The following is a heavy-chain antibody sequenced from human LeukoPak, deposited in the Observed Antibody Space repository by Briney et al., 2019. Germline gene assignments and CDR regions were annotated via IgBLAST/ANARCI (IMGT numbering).Heavy chain of an antibody. J-gene: IGHJ4*02. Sequence: GGSLRLSCAASGFTFSSSGMHWVRQAPGKGLEWVAVISYDGSNKYYADSVKGRFTISRDNSKNTLYLQMNSLRAEDTAVYYCAKDEYQLLWGFDYWGQGTLVTVSS. CDR3: AKDEYQLLWGFDY. CDR2: ISYDGSNK. CDR1: GFTFSSSG. V-gene: IGHV3-30*18. D-gene: IGHD2-2*01.